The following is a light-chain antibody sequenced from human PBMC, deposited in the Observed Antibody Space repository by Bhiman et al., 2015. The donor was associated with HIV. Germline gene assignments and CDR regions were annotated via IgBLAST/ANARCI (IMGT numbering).Light chain of an antibody. CDR2: GKN. CDR3: NSRDSSGNHVV. J-gene: IGLJ2*01. Sequence: SYELTQPPSVSVAPGKTATITCGGNNIATKSVHWHQQKPRQAPVVVIYGKNNRPSGIPDRFSGSTSENTASLTITGAQAEDEADYYCNSRDSSGNHVVFGGGTKLTVL. V-gene: IGLV3-19*01. CDR1: NIATKS.